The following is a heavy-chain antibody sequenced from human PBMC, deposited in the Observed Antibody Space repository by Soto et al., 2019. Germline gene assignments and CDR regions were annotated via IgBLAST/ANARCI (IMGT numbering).Heavy chain of an antibody. CDR1: GYTLTELS. V-gene: IGHV1-24*01. J-gene: IGHJ5*02. D-gene: IGHD1-26*01. Sequence: QVQLVQSGAEVKKPGASVKVSCKVSGYTLTELSMHWVRQAPGKGLEWMGGFDPEDGETIYAQKFQGRVTMTEDTSTDTAYMELSSLRSEDTAVYYCATDRRIVGATTWGWGCFEPWGQGTLVTVSS. CDR2: FDPEDGET. CDR3: ATDRRIVGATTWGWGCFEP.